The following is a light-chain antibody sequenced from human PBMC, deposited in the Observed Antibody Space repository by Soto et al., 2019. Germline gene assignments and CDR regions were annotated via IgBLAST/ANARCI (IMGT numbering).Light chain of an antibody. V-gene: IGKV3-20*01. Sequence: EVVLTQSPGTLSLSAGERATLSCRASQSVADNHLAWYQQKPGQAPRLIIYDASTRAAGIPDRFSGSESGTDFTLTSSRLEPEAFGVYVGHHYTRSPIFTFGPGSTVD. J-gene: IGKJ3*01. CDR1: QSVADNH. CDR2: DAS. CDR3: HHYTRSPIFT.